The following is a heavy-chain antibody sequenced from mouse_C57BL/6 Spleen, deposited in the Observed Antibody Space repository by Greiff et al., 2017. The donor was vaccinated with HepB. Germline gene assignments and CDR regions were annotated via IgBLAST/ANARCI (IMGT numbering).Heavy chain of an antibody. CDR2: ISYDGSN. CDR1: GYSITSGYY. V-gene: IGHV3-6*01. CDR3: ARLDYDYDGY. D-gene: IGHD2-4*01. J-gene: IGHJ2*01. Sequence: DVQLQESGPGLVKPSQSLSLTCSVTGYSITSGYYWNWIRQFPGNKLEWMGYISYDGSNNYNPSLKNRISITRDTSKNQFFLKLNSVTTEDTATYYCARLDYDYDGYWGQGTTLTVSS.